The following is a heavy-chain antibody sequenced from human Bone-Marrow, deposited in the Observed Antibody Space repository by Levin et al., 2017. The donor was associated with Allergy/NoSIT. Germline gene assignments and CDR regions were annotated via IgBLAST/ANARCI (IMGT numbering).Heavy chain of an antibody. V-gene: IGHV3-53*01. D-gene: IGHD2-8*02. CDR1: GFSITKNY. Sequence: GGSLRLSCAASGFSITKNYMSWVRQAPGKGLEWVALIYSGGGTFLSDSVRGRFAISRDSSKDTLYLQMDNLKAYDTATYFCERFHWSDGRFEFWGPGTLVTVSS. CDR2: IYSGGGT. J-gene: IGHJ4*02. CDR3: ERFHWSDGRFEF.